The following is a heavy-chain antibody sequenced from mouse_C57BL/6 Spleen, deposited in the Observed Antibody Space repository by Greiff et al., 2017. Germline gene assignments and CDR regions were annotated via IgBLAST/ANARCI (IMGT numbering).Heavy chain of an antibody. V-gene: IGHV6-3*01. Sequence: EVKVEESGGGLVQPGGSMKLSCVASGFTFSNYWMNWVRQSPEKGLEWVAQIRLKSDNYATHYAESVKGRFTISRDDSKSSVYLQMNNLRAEDTXIYYCILLGGFWGQGTTLTVSS. CDR2: IRLKSDNYAT. CDR3: ILLGGF. J-gene: IGHJ2*01. D-gene: IGHD4-1*01. CDR1: GFTFSNYW.